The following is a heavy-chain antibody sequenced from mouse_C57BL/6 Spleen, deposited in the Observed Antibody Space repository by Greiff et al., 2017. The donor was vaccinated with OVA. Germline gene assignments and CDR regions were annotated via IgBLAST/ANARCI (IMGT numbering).Heavy chain of an antibody. CDR2: IDPSDSYT. D-gene: IGHD2-13*01. Sequence: QVQLQQPGAELVMPGASVKLSCKASGYTFTSYWMHWVKQRPGQGLEWIGEIDPSDSYTNYNQKFKGKSTLTVDKSSSTAYMQLSSLTSEDSAVYYGARVGLEGYAMDYWGQGTSVTVSS. CDR3: ARVGLEGYAMDY. J-gene: IGHJ4*01. CDR1: GYTFTSYW. V-gene: IGHV1-69*01.